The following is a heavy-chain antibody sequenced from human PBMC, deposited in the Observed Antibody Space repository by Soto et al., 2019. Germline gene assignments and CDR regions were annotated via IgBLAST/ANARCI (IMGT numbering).Heavy chain of an antibody. CDR2: TRNKANSYTT. CDR1: GFTFSDHY. V-gene: IGHV3-72*01. CDR3: GSEWFGHLKYFDY. J-gene: IGHJ4*02. D-gene: IGHD3-10*01. Sequence: EVQLVESGGGLVQPGGSLRLSCAASGFTFSDHYMDWVRQAPGKGLEWVGRTRNKANSYTTEYAASVKGRFTISRDDSKNSLYLQMNSQKTEDTAVYYCGSEWFGHLKYFDYWGQGTLVTVSS.